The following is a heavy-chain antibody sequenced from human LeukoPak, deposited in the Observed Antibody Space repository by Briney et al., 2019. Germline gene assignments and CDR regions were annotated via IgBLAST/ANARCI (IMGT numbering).Heavy chain of an antibody. V-gene: IGHV1-8*03. Sequence: ASVKVSCKASGYTFTSYDINWVRQATGQGLEWMGWMNPNSGNTGYAQKFQGRVTITRNTSISTAYMELSSLRSEDTAVYYCARARRITMVRGVTRNYYYYYMDVWGKGTTVTISS. CDR2: MNPNSGNT. CDR3: ARARRITMVRGVTRNYYYYYMDV. CDR1: GYTFTSYD. J-gene: IGHJ6*03. D-gene: IGHD3-10*01.